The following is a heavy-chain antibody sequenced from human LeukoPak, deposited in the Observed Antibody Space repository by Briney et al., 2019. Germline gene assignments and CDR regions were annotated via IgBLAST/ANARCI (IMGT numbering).Heavy chain of an antibody. J-gene: IGHJ4*02. D-gene: IGHD2-15*01. V-gene: IGHV1-8*03. CDR2: MNPNSGNT. Sequence: ASVKVSCKASGYTFTSYDINWVRQATGQGLEWMGWMNPNSGNTGYAQKFQGRATITRNTSISTAYMELSSLRSEDTAVYYCARGRGYCSGGSCYYFDYWGQGTLVTVSS. CDR3: ARGRGYCSGGSCYYFDY. CDR1: GYTFTSYD.